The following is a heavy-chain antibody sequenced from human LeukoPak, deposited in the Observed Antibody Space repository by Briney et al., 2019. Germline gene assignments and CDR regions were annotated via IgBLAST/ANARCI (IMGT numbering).Heavy chain of an antibody. Sequence: PSETLSLTCTVSGGSINSSIFYWGWIRQPPGKGLEWIANIYYSGSTYYSPSLKSRVTISVDASKNQFSLKLTSVTAADTAVYYCARQRDFQYYFDYWGQGTLVTVSS. CDR3: ARQRDFQYYFDY. D-gene: IGHD3-3*01. CDR1: GGSINSSIFY. J-gene: IGHJ4*02. CDR2: IYYSGST. V-gene: IGHV4-39*01.